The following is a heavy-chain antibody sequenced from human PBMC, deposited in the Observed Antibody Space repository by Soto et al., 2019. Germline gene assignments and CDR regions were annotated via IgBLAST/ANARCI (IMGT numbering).Heavy chain of an antibody. V-gene: IGHV4-34*01. J-gene: IGHJ4*02. CDR3: ARGRLYSDSVRYFDY. CDR2: INHSGST. Sequence: SETLSLTCAVYGGSFSGYYWSWIRQPPGKGLEWIGEINHSGSTNYKSPLKSRVTISVDTSKDQLSLKLTSVTAADTAVYYCARGRLYSDSVRYFDYWGQGTLVTVSS. CDR1: GGSFSGYY. D-gene: IGHD3-9*01.